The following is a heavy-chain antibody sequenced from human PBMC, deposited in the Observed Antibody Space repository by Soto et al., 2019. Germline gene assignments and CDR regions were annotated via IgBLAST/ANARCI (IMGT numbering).Heavy chain of an antibody. CDR2: TYYTGST. CDR3: VSGPGTTADY. V-gene: IGHV4-39*01. D-gene: IGHD1-1*01. CDR1: GGSISSTRYY. J-gene: IGHJ4*02. Sequence: SETLSLTCTVSGGSISSTRYYWGWNRQPPGKGLEWIGTTYYTGSTYYNPSLKSRVTISVDMSKNQFSLKVRSVTAADTAVYYCVSGPGTTADYWGQGTLVTVSS.